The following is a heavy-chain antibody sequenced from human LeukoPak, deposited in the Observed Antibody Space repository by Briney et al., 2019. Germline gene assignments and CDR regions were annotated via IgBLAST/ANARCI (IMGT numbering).Heavy chain of an antibody. V-gene: IGHV3-21*04. J-gene: IGHJ4*02. CDR2: ISSSSSYI. D-gene: IGHD6-13*01. CDR3: ARGAAAGTLIFDY. Sequence: GGSLRLSCAASGFTFSSYSMNWVRQAPGKGLEWVSSISSSSSYIYYADSVKGRFTISRDNAKNSLYLQMNSLRAEDTAVYYCARGAAAGTLIFDYWGQGTLVTVSS. CDR1: GFTFSSYS.